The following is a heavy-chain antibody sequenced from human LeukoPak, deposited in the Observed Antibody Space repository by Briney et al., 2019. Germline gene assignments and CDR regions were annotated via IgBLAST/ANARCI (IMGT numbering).Heavy chain of an antibody. CDR2: IYYSGST. D-gene: IGHD1-1*01. V-gene: IGHV4-59*01. CDR1: GGSMSGYY. Sequence: SETLSLTCTVSGGSMSGYYWSWIRQPPGRRLEWIGYIYYSGSTNYNPSLKSRVTISVDTSKKQFSLKLTSVTAADTAVYYCARDLGFTTDGFTTDDDYFDSWGQGTLVTVSS. J-gene: IGHJ4*02. CDR3: ARDLGFTTDGFTTDDDYFDS.